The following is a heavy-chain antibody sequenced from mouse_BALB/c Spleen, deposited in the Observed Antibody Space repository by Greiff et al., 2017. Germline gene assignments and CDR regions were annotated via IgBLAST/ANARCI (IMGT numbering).Heavy chain of an antibody. Sequence: VQLQQSGTVLARPGASVKMSCKASGYSFTSYWMHWVKQRPGQGLEWIGAIYPGNSDTSYNQKFKGKAKLTAVTSASTAYMELSSLTNEDSAVYYCTREYYYGSSAWFAYWGQGTLVTVSA. V-gene: IGHV1-5*01. CDR1: GYSFTSYW. D-gene: IGHD1-1*01. J-gene: IGHJ3*01. CDR3: TREYYYGSSAWFAY. CDR2: IYPGNSDT.